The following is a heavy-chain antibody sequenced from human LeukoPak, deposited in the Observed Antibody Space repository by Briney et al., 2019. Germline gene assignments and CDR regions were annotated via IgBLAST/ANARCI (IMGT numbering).Heavy chain of an antibody. V-gene: IGHV4-59*01. Sequence: SETLSLTCTVSGGSISSYYWSWIRQPPGKGLEWIGYIYYSGSTNYNPSLKSRVTISVDTSKNQFSLKLSPVTAADTAVYYCARVDTVRVAFDMWGQGTMVTVSS. CDR2: IYYSGST. CDR3: ARVDTVRVAFDM. CDR1: GGSISSYY. D-gene: IGHD5-18*01. J-gene: IGHJ3*02.